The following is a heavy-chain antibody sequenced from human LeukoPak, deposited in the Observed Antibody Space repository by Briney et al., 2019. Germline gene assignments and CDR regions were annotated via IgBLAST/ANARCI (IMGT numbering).Heavy chain of an antibody. CDR2: INQGGREI. V-gene: IGHV3-7*01. D-gene: IGHD2-21*01. Sequence: GGSLRLSCAASGFTFSTYWMTWVRQTPGKGLEWVANINQGGREIYYVDSVKGRFTISRDNAKNSLDLQMNSLRADDTAVYYCAVRLVDYWGQGTLVTVPS. CDR3: AVRLVDY. J-gene: IGHJ4*02. CDR1: GFTFSTYW.